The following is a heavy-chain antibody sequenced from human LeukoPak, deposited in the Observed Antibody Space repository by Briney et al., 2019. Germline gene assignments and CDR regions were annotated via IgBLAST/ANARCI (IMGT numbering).Heavy chain of an antibody. J-gene: IGHJ3*02. CDR1: GFTFSSYS. CDR3: AREAMVRGVPDAFDI. Sequence: PGGSLRLSCAASGFTFSSYSMNWVRQAPGKGLEWVSYISSSSSTIYYADSVKGRFTISRDNAKNSLYLQMNNLRAEDTAVYYCAREAMVRGVPDAFDIWGQGTVVTVSS. D-gene: IGHD3-10*01. CDR2: ISSSSSTI. V-gene: IGHV3-48*01.